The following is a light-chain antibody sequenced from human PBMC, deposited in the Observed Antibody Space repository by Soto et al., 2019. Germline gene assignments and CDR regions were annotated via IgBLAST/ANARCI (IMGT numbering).Light chain of an antibody. Sequence: DIQMNQSPATLYASVGDRVTITCRASQSISSWLAWYQQKPGKAPKLLIYKASSLESGVPSRFSGSGSGTEFTLTISSLQPDDFATYYCQQYNSYLLTFGGGTKVDIK. J-gene: IGKJ4*01. CDR1: QSISSW. CDR2: KAS. CDR3: QQYNSYLLT. V-gene: IGKV1-5*03.